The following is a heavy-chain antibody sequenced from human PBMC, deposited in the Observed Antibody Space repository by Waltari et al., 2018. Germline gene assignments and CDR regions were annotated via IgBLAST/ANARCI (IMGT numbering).Heavy chain of an antibody. CDR3: AWEPESGAFDI. Sequence: QVQLVQSGAEVKKPGASVKVSCKASGYTFTSYYLQWGRQGPGQGLEWMGIINPSGGSTSYAQKFQGRVTMTRDTSTSTVYMELSSLRSEDTAVYYCAWEPESGAFDIWGQGTMVTVSS. CDR2: INPSGGST. D-gene: IGHD1-1*01. V-gene: IGHV1-46*01. J-gene: IGHJ3*02. CDR1: GYTFTSYY.